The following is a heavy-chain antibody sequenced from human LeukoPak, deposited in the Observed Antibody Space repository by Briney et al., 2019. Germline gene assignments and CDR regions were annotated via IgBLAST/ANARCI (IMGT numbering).Heavy chain of an antibody. J-gene: IGHJ3*02. V-gene: IGHV3-9*01. CDR2: ISWNGGSI. CDR1: GFTFDDYA. CDR3: AKDSYGGSGSYYLHSFDM. D-gene: IGHD3-10*01. Sequence: PGGSLRLSCAASGFTFDDYAMHWVRQTPGKGLEWVSGISWNGGSIGYADSVKGRFTISRDNAKNSLYLQMSSLTLDDTASYYCAKDSYGGSGSYYLHSFDMWGQGTMVTVSS.